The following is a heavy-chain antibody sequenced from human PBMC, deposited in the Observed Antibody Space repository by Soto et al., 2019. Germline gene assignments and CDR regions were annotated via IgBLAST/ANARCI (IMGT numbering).Heavy chain of an antibody. CDR2: IKSKTDGGTT. CDR3: TTRGLEYYDFWSGYRTFDY. J-gene: IGHJ4*02. V-gene: IGHV3-15*07. D-gene: IGHD3-3*01. CDR1: GFTFSNAW. Sequence: GGSLRLSCAASGFTFSNAWMNWVRQAPGKGLEWVGRIKSKTDGGTTDYAAPVKARFTISRDDSKNTLYLQMNSLKTEDTAVYYCTTRGLEYYDFWSGYRTFDYWGQGTLVTVSS.